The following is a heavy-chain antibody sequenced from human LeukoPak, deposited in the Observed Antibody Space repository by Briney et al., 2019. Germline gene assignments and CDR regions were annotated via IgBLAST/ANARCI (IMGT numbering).Heavy chain of an antibody. CDR3: ARGSTYYDSSGQVPFDY. CDR1: GFTFSHYG. V-gene: IGHV3-48*01. J-gene: IGHJ4*02. D-gene: IGHD3-22*01. Sequence: PGGSLRLSCAASGFTFSHYGMHWVRQAPGKGLEWVSYISSSSSTIYYADSVKGRFTISRDNAKNSLYLQMNSLRAEDTAVYYCARGSTYYDSSGQVPFDYWGQGTLVTVSS. CDR2: ISSSSSTI.